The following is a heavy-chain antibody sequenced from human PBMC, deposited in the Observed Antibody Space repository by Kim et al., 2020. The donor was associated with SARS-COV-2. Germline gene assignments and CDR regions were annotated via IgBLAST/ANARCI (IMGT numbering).Heavy chain of an antibody. D-gene: IGHD3-10*01. Sequence: KSRVTISVDTSKNQFSLKLSSVTAADTAVYYCARRRDYYGSGRQSGAFDIWGQGTMVTVSS. V-gene: IGHV4-39*01. CDR3: ARRRDYYGSGRQSGAFDI. J-gene: IGHJ3*02.